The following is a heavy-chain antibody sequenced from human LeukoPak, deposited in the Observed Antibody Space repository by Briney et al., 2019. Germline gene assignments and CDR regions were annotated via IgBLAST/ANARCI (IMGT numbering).Heavy chain of an antibody. CDR3: AIDHYGDYGGY. CDR2: IWYDGSNK. J-gene: IGHJ4*02. D-gene: IGHD4-17*01. V-gene: IGHV3-33*01. CDR1: GFTFSSYG. Sequence: PGRSLRLSCAASGFTFSSYGMHWVRQAPGKGLEWVTVIWYDGSNKYYADSVKGRFTISRDNSKNTLYLQMNSLRAEDTTVYYCAIDHYGDYGGYWGQGTLVTVSS.